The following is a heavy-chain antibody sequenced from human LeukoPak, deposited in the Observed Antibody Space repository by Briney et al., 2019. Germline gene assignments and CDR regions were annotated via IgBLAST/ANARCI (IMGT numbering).Heavy chain of an antibody. V-gene: IGHV1-69*04. Sequence: SVKFSCKASGGTFSSYAISCVRQAPGQGLEWMGRIIPTLGIANYAQKFQGRVTITADKSTSTAYMELSSLRSEDTAVYYCARDMSTRVTPISYAFDVWGQGTMVTVSS. J-gene: IGHJ3*01. CDR2: IIPTLGIA. CDR3: ARDMSTRVTPISYAFDV. D-gene: IGHD4-23*01. CDR1: GGTFSSYA.